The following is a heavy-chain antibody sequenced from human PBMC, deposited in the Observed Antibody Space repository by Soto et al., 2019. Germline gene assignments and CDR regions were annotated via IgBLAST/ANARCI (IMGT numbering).Heavy chain of an antibody. CDR1: GGSFKSGSYS. D-gene: IGHD3-3*01. V-gene: IGHV4-61*01. Sequence: SETLSLTCTVSGGSFKSGSYSWSWIRQPPGKGLEWIGYVYHTGRTSYHPSLKSRVSISMDTSKNQFSLNLDSVTAADTAVYFCARDFAYFDSWGQGTLVTVSS. CDR3: ARDFAYFDS. CDR2: VYHTGRT. J-gene: IGHJ4*02.